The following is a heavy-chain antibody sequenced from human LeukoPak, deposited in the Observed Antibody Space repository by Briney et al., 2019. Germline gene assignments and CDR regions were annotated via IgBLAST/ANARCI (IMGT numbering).Heavy chain of an antibody. V-gene: IGHV3-23*01. CDR3: AKSSDGSTSFDQ. D-gene: IGHD2-2*01. CDR1: GFTFDDYA. CDR2: ISGSGGST. J-gene: IGHJ4*02. Sequence: RGSLRLSCAASGFTFDDYAMHWVRQAPGKGLEWVSTISGSGGSTYYADSVKGRFTISRDNSKNTLYLQMNSLRAEDMALYYCAKSSDGSTSFDQWGQGTLVTVSS.